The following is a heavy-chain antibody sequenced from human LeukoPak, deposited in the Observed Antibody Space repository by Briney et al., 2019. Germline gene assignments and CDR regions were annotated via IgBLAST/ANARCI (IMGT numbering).Heavy chain of an antibody. CDR3: AKGGQLDYYYYMDV. V-gene: IGHV3-64*01. CDR1: GFTFSSYA. Sequence: PGGSLRLSCAASGFTFSSYAMHWVRQAPGKGLEYVSAISSNGGSTYYANSVKGRFTISRDNSKTTLYLQMNSVRAEDTAVYYCAKGGQLDYYYYMDVWGKGTTVTVSS. CDR2: ISSNGGST. J-gene: IGHJ6*03. D-gene: IGHD1-1*01.